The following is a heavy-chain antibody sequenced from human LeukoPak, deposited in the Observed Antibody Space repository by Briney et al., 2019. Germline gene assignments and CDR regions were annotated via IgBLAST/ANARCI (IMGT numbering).Heavy chain of an antibody. CDR1: GGSISSNY. V-gene: IGHV4-4*07. Sequence: ASETLSLISTVSGGSISSNYWSWIRRSAGKGLEWIGRIYTSGSTNYNPSLKSRVTMSVDTSENQFSLKLSSVTAADTAVYYCARSSSGWYYFDYWGQGTLVTVSS. J-gene: IGHJ4*02. CDR3: ARSSSGWYYFDY. CDR2: IYTSGST. D-gene: IGHD6-19*01.